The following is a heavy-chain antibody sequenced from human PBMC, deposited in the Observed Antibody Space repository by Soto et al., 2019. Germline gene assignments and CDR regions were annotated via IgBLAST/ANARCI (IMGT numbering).Heavy chain of an antibody. J-gene: IGHJ4*02. CDR3: TTTPTLTTPL. CDR2: IKSKTNGGTT. D-gene: IGHD4-4*01. V-gene: IGHV3-15*01. Sequence: GGSLILSCATSGVTFTNALMNLIRQAPGKGLEWVGRIKSKTNGGTTDYATPVKGRFTISRDDSKNILYLQMNSLKTEDTDVYYCTTTPTLTTPLCGQGTLVTVSS. CDR1: GVTFTNAL.